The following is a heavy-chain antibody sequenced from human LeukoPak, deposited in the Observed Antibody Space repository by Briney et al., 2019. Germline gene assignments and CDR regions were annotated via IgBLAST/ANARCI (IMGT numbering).Heavy chain of an antibody. D-gene: IGHD3-22*01. CDR1: GGSFSGYY. CDR3: ARGRSYNYYDSSGYSRGY. J-gene: IGHJ4*02. CDR2: ISHSGST. Sequence: PSEALSLTCAVYGGSFSGYYWSWIRQPPGKGLEWIGEISHSGSTNYNPSLKSRVTISVDTSKNQFSLKLSSVTAADTAVYYCARGRSYNYYDSSGYSRGYWGQGTLVTVLS. V-gene: IGHV4-34*01.